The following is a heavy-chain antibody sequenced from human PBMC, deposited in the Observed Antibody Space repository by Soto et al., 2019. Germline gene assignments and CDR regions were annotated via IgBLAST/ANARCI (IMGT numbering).Heavy chain of an antibody. V-gene: IGHV1-69*06. J-gene: IGHJ4*02. CDR2: IIPIFGTA. D-gene: IGHD3-3*01. Sequence: SVKVSCKASGGTFSSYAISWVRQAPGQGLEWMGGIIPIFGTANYAQKFQGRVTITADKSTSTAYMELSSLRSEDTAVYYCARGGITIFGVAPFDYWGQGTLVTVS. CDR1: GGTFSSYA. CDR3: ARGGITIFGVAPFDY.